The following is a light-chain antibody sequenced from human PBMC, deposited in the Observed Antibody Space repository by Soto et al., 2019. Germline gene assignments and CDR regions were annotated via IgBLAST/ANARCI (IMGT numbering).Light chain of an antibody. J-gene: IGKJ1*01. Sequence: EIVLTQSPDTLSLSPGEIATLSFRASQSIDSTHLVWYQQKPGQAPRLLIYDASNRATGIPARFSGSGSGTDFTLTISSLEPEDFAVYYCQQRSNWPTFGQGTKVDIK. CDR3: QQRSNWPT. V-gene: IGKV3-11*01. CDR2: DAS. CDR1: QSIDSTH.